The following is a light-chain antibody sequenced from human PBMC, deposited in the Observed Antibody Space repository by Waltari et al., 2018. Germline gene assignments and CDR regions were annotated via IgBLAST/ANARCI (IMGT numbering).Light chain of an antibody. Sequence: EIVLTQSPATLSLSPGERATLSCWASQSISSHIAWYQHKPGQAPRLLVYDASNRATGIPARFSGSGSGIDFTLTIGSLEPEDFAVYYCQHGHTWPLSFGGGTKVEI. CDR2: DAS. J-gene: IGKJ4*01. V-gene: IGKV3-11*01. CDR1: QSISSH. CDR3: QHGHTWPLS.